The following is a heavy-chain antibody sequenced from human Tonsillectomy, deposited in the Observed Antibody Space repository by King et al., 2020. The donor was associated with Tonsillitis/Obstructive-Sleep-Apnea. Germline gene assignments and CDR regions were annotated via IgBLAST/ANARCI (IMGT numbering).Heavy chain of an antibody. CDR2: ISSSSSTI. D-gene: IGHD6-13*01. CDR3: ARIPIAAADSYYYYYYMDV. Sequence: QLVQSGGGFVQPGGSLRLSCAASGFTFSSYSMNWVRQAPGKGLEWVSYISSSSSTIYYADSVKGRFTISRDNAKNSLYLQMNSLRDEDTAVYYCARIPIAAADSYYYYYYMDVWGKGTTVTVSS. CDR1: GFTFSSYS. J-gene: IGHJ6*03. V-gene: IGHV3-48*02.